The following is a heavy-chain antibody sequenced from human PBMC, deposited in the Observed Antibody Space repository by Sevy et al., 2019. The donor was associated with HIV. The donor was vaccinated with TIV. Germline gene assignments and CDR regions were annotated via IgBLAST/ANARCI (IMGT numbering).Heavy chain of an antibody. CDR2: FDPEDGET. CDR1: GSTLSRLS. Sequence: ASVKVSCKVSGSTLSRLSMHWVRQVPGKGLEWMGSFDPEDGETIYARKFQGRVSMTEDTSTDTAYMELSSLIYEDTAVYYCATTKDYYESYGSPFDYWGQGTLVTVSS. V-gene: IGHV1-24*01. J-gene: IGHJ4*02. D-gene: IGHD3-22*01. CDR3: ATTKDYYESYGSPFDY.